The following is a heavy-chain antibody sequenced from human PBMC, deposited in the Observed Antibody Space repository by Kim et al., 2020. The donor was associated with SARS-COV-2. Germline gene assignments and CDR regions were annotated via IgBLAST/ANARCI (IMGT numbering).Heavy chain of an antibody. J-gene: IGHJ2*01. V-gene: IGHV3-30*04. CDR2: ISYDGSNK. Sequence: GESLRLSCAASGFTFSSYAMHWVRQAPGKGLEWVAVISYDGSNKYYADSVKGRFTFSRDNSKNTLFLQMNSLRAEDTAVYYCARGVRGGYWYFDLWGRGSLVTVSS. CDR3: ARGVRGGYWYFDL. D-gene: IGHD3-10*01. CDR1: GFTFSSYA.